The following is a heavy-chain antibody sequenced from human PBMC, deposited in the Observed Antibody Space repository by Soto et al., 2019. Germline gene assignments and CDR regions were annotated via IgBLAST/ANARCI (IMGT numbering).Heavy chain of an antibody. CDR1: GGSISSYY. D-gene: IGHD3-9*01. V-gene: IGHV4-59*01. Sequence: LTCTVSGGSISSYYWSWIRQPPGKGLEWIGYIYYSGSTNYNPSLKSRVTISVDTSKNQFSLKLSSVTAADTAVYYCARSTRYFDWLSYYYYGMDVWGQRTTVTVSS. J-gene: IGHJ6*02. CDR3: ARSTRYFDWLSYYYYGMDV. CDR2: IYYSGST.